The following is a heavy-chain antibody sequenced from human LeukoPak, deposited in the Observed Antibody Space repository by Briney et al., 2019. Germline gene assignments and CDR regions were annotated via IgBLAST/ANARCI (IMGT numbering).Heavy chain of an antibody. CDR3: ARVRPAISY. V-gene: IGHV3-7*01. Sequence: GGSLRLSCGASGFMFRSYWMSWVRQAPGKGLEWVANIKEDGSEKHHVDSAKGRFTISRDNAKNSLYLQMNSLRAEDTAVYYCARVRPAISYWGQGTLVTVSS. CDR2: IKEDGSEK. CDR1: GFMFRSYW. J-gene: IGHJ4*02. D-gene: IGHD3-3*02.